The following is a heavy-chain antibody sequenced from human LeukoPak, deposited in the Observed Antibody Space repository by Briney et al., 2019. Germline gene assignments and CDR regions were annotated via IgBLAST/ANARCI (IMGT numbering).Heavy chain of an antibody. CDR3: AREGIVVVPAAVLRDYYYYMDV. Sequence: SVKVSCKASGGTFSSYAISWVRQAPGQGLEWMGGIIPIFGTANYAQKFQGRVTITTDESTSTAYMELSSLRSDDTAVYYCAREGIVVVPAAVLRDYYYYMDVWGKGTTVTVSS. J-gene: IGHJ6*03. CDR1: GGTFSSYA. V-gene: IGHV1-69*05. CDR2: IIPIFGTA. D-gene: IGHD2-2*01.